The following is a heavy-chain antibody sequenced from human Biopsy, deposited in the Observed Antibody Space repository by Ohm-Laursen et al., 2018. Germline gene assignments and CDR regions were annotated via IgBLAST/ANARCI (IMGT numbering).Heavy chain of an antibody. CDR1: GDAFLGYY. CDR2: IYPNNGAT. V-gene: IGHV1-2*02. J-gene: IGHJ4*02. CDR3: ARDLVDWTVPS. Sequence: SSVKVSCKASGDAFLGYYLHWVRQAPGQGLEWMGSIYPNNGATKNAQKFQGRVIMTRDTSINTAFMELKSLRSDDTAVYYCARDLVDWTVPSWGQGTLVTVSS. D-gene: IGHD3/OR15-3a*01.